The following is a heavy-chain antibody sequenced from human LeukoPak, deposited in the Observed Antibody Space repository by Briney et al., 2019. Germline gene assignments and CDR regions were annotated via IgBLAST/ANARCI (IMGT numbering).Heavy chain of an antibody. J-gene: IGHJ5*02. D-gene: IGHD2-15*01. Sequence: PSETLSLTCSVSGGSLSSDSHYWGWIRQPPGKGLEWIAHIFYTGTTDYNTSLKSRVTISIDTSKNQFSLNLRSVTAADTAVYYCAREGKTLVATKPDWFDPWGQGTLVTVSS. V-gene: IGHV4-39*07. CDR1: GGSLSSDSHY. CDR2: IFYTGTT. CDR3: AREGKTLVATKPDWFDP.